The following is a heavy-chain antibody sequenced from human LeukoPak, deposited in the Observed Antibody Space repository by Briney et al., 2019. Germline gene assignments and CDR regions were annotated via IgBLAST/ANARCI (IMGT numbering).Heavy chain of an antibody. D-gene: IGHD1/OR15-1a*01. J-gene: IGHJ5*02. V-gene: IGHV4-4*07. Sequence: PSETLSLTCTVSGGSISSYYWSWIRQPAGKGLEWIGRIYTSGSTNYNPSLKSRVTMSVDTSKNQFSLKLSSVTAADTAVYYCARQHWNNKLDSWFDPWGQGTLVTVSS. CDR1: GGSISSYY. CDR2: IYTSGST. CDR3: ARQHWNNKLDSWFDP.